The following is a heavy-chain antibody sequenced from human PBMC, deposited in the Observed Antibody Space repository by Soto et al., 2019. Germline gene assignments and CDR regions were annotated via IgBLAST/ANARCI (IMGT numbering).Heavy chain of an antibody. CDR2: INHSGST. CDR1: GGSFSGYY. D-gene: IGHD2-2*01. CDR3: ARLWPSRRGYCSSTSCDPAAAGTSDY. Sequence: SETLSLTCAVYGGSFSGYYWSWIRQPPGKGLEWIGEINHSGSTNYNPSLKSRVTISVDTSKNQFSLKLSFVTAADTAVYYCARLWPSRRGYCSSTSCDPAAAGTSDYWGQGTLVTVSS. V-gene: IGHV4-34*01. J-gene: IGHJ4*02.